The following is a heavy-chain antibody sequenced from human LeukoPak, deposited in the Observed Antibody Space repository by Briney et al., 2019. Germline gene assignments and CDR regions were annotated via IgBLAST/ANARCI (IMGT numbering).Heavy chain of an antibody. CDR1: GFTFSDYY. CDR2: ISNSGSTI. V-gene: IGHV3-11*01. CDR3: ARVRGEVDY. D-gene: IGHD3-10*01. J-gene: IGHJ4*02. Sequence: PGGSLRLSCAASGFTFSDYYMSWIRQAPGKGLEWVSYISNSGSTIYYADSVKGRFTISRDNAKYSLYLQKNRLRAEDTAVYCCARVRGEVDYWGQGTLVTVSS.